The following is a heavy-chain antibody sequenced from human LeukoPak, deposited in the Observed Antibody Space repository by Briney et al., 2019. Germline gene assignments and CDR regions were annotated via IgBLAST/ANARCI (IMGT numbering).Heavy chain of an antibody. D-gene: IGHD1-26*01. V-gene: IGHV3-23*01. Sequence: QPGGSLRLSCAASGFTFSSYAMSWVRQAPGKGPECVSDISTSGGSTHYADSVKGRFTISRDNSKNTLYLQMNSLRAEDTAVYYCAKVVGPTPYFFDYWGQGTLVTVSS. CDR1: GFTFSSYA. J-gene: IGHJ4*02. CDR3: AKVVGPTPYFFDY. CDR2: ISTSGGST.